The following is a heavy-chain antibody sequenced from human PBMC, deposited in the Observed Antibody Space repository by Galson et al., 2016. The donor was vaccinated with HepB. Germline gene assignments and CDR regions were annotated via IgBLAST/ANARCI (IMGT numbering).Heavy chain of an antibody. Sequence: SETLSLTCAVSGASVSSGSFYWNWIRQPPGKGLEWIGDINYSGSTNYNPSLKSRVTILVDTPRNQFALTLTSATAADTAVYYRARAYCGADCYRKTYWYFELWGRGTLVNVSS. V-gene: IGHV4-61*01. CDR2: INYSGST. D-gene: IGHD2-21*02. J-gene: IGHJ2*01. CDR1: GASVSSGSFY. CDR3: ARAYCGADCYRKTYWYFEL.